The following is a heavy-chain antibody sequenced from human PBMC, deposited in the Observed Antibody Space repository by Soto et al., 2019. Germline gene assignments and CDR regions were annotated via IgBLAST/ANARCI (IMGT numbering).Heavy chain of an antibody. CDR3: ASAFSSSGWYPTQDLFY. D-gene: IGHD6-19*01. V-gene: IGHV3-21*01. Sequence: GGSLRLSCAASGFTFSSYSMNWVRQAPGKGLEWVSSISSSSSYIYYADSVKGRFTISRDNAKNSLYLQMNSLRAEDTAVYYCASAFSSSGWYPTQDLFYWGQGTLVTVSS. J-gene: IGHJ4*02. CDR2: ISSSSSYI. CDR1: GFTFSSYS.